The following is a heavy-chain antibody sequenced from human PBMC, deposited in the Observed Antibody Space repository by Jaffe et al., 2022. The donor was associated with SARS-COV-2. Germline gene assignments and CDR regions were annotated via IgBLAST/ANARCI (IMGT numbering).Heavy chain of an antibody. CDR2: IYYSGST. V-gene: IGHV4-39*01. D-gene: IGHD5-18*01. CDR3: ASPRGYSYGYGFDY. Sequence: QLQLQESGPGLVKPSETLSLTCSVSGGSITSSSYYWGWIRQPPGKGLEWIGSIYYSGSTYYNPSLKSRVTISVDTSKNQFSLKLSSVTAADTAVYHCASPRGYSYGYGFDYWGQGTLVTVSS. CDR1: GGSITSSSYY. J-gene: IGHJ4*02.